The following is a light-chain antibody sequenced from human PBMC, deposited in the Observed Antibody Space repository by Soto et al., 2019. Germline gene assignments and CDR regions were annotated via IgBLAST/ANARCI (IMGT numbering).Light chain of an antibody. CDR3: QHYNSYYT. Sequence: DIQMTQSPSTLSASVGDRVTITCRASQSISSWLAWYQQKPGKAPKLLIYKASSLESAVPSRFSGSGSGTEFTLTISILQPDYFATYYCQHYNSYYTFGQGTKLEIK. CDR2: KAS. CDR1: QSISSW. V-gene: IGKV1-5*03. J-gene: IGKJ2*01.